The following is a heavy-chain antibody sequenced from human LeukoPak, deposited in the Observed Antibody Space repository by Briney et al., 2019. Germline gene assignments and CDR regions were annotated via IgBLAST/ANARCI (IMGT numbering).Heavy chain of an antibody. J-gene: IGHJ4*02. CDR3: ASLVVVVVLANGYDY. D-gene: IGHD2-21*01. V-gene: IGHV4-39*01. Sequence: SETLSLTCTVSGGSISSSSYYWGWIRQPPGKGLEWIGRIYYSGSTYYNSSLKTRVTLSVDTSKTQCALKLSSVTAADTAVYYCASLVVVVVLANGYDYWGQGTLVTVSS. CDR1: GGSISSSSYY. CDR2: IYYSGST.